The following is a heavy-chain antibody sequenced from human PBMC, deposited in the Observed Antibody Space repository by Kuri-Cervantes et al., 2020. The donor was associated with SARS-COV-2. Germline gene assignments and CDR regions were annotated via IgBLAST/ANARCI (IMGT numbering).Heavy chain of an antibody. Sequence: SETLSLTCTVSGGSISSYYWSWIRQPPGKGLEWIGYIYYRGSTNYNPSLKSRVTISVDTSKNQFSLKLSSVTAADTAVYYCARHGFDFWSGYARTYYYYYGMDVWGQGTTVTVSS. D-gene: IGHD3-3*01. CDR1: GGSISSYY. CDR2: IYYRGST. J-gene: IGHJ6*02. V-gene: IGHV4-59*08. CDR3: ARHGFDFWSGYARTYYYYYGMDV.